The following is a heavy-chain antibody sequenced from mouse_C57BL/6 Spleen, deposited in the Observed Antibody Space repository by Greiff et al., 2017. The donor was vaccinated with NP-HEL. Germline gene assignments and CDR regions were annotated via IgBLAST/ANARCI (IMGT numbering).Heavy chain of an antibody. Sequence: EVQLQQSGPELVKPGASVKIPCKASGYTFTDYNMDWVKQSHGKSLEWIGDINPNNGGTIYNQKFKGKATLTVDKSSSTAYMELRSLTSEDTAVYYCARSHYYGSSCWDFAVWGTGTTVTVSS. CDR1: GYTFTDYN. CDR3: ARSHYYGSSCWDFAV. CDR2: INPNNGGT. D-gene: IGHD1-1*01. V-gene: IGHV1-18*01. J-gene: IGHJ1*03.